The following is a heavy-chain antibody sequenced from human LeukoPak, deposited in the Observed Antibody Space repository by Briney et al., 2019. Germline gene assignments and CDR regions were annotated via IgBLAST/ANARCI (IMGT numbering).Heavy chain of an antibody. CDR3: GTVRGPDSSRWYSDY. CDR1: GFRFSNYG. V-gene: IGHV3-33*01. CDR2: IWYDGSNK. D-gene: IGHD6-13*01. J-gene: IGHJ4*02. Sequence: PGRSLRLSCAASGFRFSNYGMHWVRQAPGKGLEWVALIWYDGSNKYYADSVKRRFTLSRDNSKNTLYLQMNSLRAEDTAVYYCGTVRGPDSSRWYSDYWGQGTLVTVSS.